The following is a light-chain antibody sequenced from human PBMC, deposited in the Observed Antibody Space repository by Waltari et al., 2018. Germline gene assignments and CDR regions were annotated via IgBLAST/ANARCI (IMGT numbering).Light chain of an antibody. J-gene: IGKJ3*01. CDR1: QSVLYSPNKKNY. CDR3: QQYYSESLT. Sequence: DIVMTQSPDSLAVSLGERATINCKSSQSVLYSPNKKNYLAWYQQKPGPPPNLLIFCASTRDSGVPDRFSGSGSGADFTLTISRLQAEDVAVYYCQQYYSESLTFGPGTKVDIK. V-gene: IGKV4-1*01. CDR2: CAS.